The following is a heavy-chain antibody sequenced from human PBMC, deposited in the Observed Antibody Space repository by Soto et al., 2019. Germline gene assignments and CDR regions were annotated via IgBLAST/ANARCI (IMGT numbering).Heavy chain of an antibody. Sequence: ASVKVSFKASGYTFITYDIHWVRQATGQGLEWMGWMNPYNGNAGYAQKFQGRVTMTRNTSISTAYMELSSLRSEDTAVYFCARRKERSGPHYFDSWGQGTLVTVS. V-gene: IGHV1-8*01. J-gene: IGHJ4*02. CDR2: MNPYNGNA. D-gene: IGHD6-25*01. CDR1: GYTFITYD. CDR3: ARRKERSGPHYFDS.